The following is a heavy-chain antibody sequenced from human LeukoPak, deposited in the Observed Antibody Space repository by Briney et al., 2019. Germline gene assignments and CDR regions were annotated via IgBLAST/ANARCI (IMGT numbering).Heavy chain of an antibody. CDR2: ISGRSSNV. CDR3: GRAFPPLRTASAGDL. CDR1: GFSFSDYD. D-gene: IGHD3-16*01. Sequence: GGSLRLSCSASGFSFSDYDMNWFRQAPGKGLEWISSISGRSSNVYYGDPVKGRFSISRDNAMNSVFLQMNSLGVEDTALYFCGRAFPPLRTASAGDLWGEGTLVTVSS. J-gene: IGHJ4*02. V-gene: IGHV3-21*01.